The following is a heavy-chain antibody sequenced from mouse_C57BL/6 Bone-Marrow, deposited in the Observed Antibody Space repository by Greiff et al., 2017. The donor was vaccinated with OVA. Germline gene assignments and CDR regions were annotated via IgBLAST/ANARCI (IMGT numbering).Heavy chain of an antibody. CDR3: AITTVVDYYAMDY. CDR2: VYPYNGGT. D-gene: IGHD1-1*01. CDR1: GFSFTDYY. V-gene: IGHV1-36*01. J-gene: IGHJ4*01. Sequence: EVQLQQSGPVLVKPGPSVKISCKASGFSFTDYYMHWVKQSHGKSLEWIGLVYPYNGGTSYNQKFKGKATLTVDTSSSTAYMELNSLTSEDSAVYYCAITTVVDYYAMDYWGQGTSVTVSS.